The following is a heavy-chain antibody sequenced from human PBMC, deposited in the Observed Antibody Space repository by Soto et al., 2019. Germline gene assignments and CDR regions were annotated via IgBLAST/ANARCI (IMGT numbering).Heavy chain of an antibody. D-gene: IGHD3-10*01. CDR2: IIHSLGTA. CDR3: ATRQGEAYITMVRGVIPHGMDV. Sequence: GAAVKVSCKGSGGTFSKYAISGVRQAPGQGLEGMGGIIHSLGTANSAQKFQGRVTITADKSTSTAYMELSSLRSEDTPLYYCATRQGEAYITMVRGVIPHGMDVWGQGTPVTVSS. V-gene: IGHV1-69*06. J-gene: IGHJ6*02. CDR1: GGTFSKYA.